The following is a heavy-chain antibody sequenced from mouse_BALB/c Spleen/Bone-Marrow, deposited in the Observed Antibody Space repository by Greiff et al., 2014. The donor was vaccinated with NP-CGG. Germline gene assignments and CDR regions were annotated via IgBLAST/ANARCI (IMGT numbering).Heavy chain of an antibody. J-gene: IGHJ4*01. V-gene: IGHV5-6*01. CDR1: ELTYSSYG. CDR3: GRGDGYMDY. D-gene: IGHD3-3*01. CDR2: ISGGDAYT. Sequence: EVQGVESGGDLVKPGGSLKLSCAASELTYSSYGMSWVRQTPDKRLEWVATISGGDAYTYYPDSVKGRFTISRDSAKNILYLQMSSLKSEDTAMYYCGRGDGYMDYWGQGTSVTVSS.